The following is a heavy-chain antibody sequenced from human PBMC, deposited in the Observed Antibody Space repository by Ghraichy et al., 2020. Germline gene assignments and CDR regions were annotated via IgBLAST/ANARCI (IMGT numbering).Heavy chain of an antibody. J-gene: IGHJ4*02. CDR1: GFTFSGSA. Sequence: GESLNISCAASGFTFSGSAMHWVRQASGKGLEWVGRIRSEANSYATAYAASVKGRFIISRDDSKNTAYLQMNSLKTEDTVVYYCTRGYCTGGVCCTFDYWGQGTLVTVSS. CDR3: TRGYCTGGVCCTFDY. CDR2: IRSEANSYAT. V-gene: IGHV3-73*01. D-gene: IGHD2-8*02.